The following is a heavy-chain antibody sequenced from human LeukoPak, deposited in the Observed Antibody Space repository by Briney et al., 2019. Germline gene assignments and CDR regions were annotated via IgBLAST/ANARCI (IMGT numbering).Heavy chain of an antibody. V-gene: IGHV3-23*01. Sequence: GGSLRLSCATSGFTFSSYAMSWVRQAPGKGLEWVSTISPSGGVTFYSDSVRGRFTISRDYSKDTLFLQMNSLRAEDTALYYCAKAHVPTTIRGVVSSDWGQGTLVTVSS. CDR1: GFTFSSYA. CDR2: ISPSGGVT. CDR3: AKAHVPTTIRGVVSSD. D-gene: IGHD3-10*01. J-gene: IGHJ4*02.